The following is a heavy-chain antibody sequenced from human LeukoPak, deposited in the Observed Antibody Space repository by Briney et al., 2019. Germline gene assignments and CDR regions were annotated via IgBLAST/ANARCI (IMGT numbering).Heavy chain of an antibody. V-gene: IGHV4-61*01. J-gene: IGHJ4*02. CDR2: IYYSGST. Sequence: PSETLSLTCTVSGGSVSSGSYYWSWIRQPPGKGLEWIGYIYYSGSTNYNPSPKSRVTISVNTSKNQFSLKLSSVTAADTAVYYCARAVTAIWNDYWGQGTLVTVSS. CDR1: GGSVSSGSYY. D-gene: IGHD2-21*02. CDR3: ARAVTAIWNDY.